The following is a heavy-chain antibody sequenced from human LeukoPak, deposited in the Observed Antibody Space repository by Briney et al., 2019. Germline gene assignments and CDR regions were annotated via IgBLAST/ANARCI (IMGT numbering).Heavy chain of an antibody. CDR3: ASGLDYYDSSGYYYGWFDP. CDR2: MNPNSGNT. V-gene: IGHV1-8*01. CDR1: GYTFTSYV. D-gene: IGHD3-22*01. Sequence: ASVKVSCKASGYTFTSYVNWVRQATGQGLEWMGWMNPNSGNTGYAQKFQGRVTITADESTSTAYMELSSLRSEDTAVYYCASGLDYYDSSGYYYGWFDPWGQGTLVTVSS. J-gene: IGHJ5*02.